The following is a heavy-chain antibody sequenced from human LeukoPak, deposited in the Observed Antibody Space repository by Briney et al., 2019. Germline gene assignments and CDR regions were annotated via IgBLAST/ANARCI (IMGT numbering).Heavy chain of an antibody. CDR3: ARDPTRVNILTGYSAATGFDY. V-gene: IGHV7-4-1*02. D-gene: IGHD3-9*01. Sequence: ASVKVSCKASGYTFTSYAMNWVRQAPGQGLEWMGWINTNTGNPTYAQGFTGRFVFSLDTSVSTAYLQISSLKAEDTAVYYCARDPTRVNILTGYSAATGFDYWGQGTLDTVSS. J-gene: IGHJ4*02. CDR1: GYTFTSYA. CDR2: INTNTGNP.